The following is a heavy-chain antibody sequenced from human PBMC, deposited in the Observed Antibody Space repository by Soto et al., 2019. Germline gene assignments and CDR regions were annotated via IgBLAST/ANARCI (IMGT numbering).Heavy chain of an antibody. CDR3: ARTQWLDIYYYGMDV. D-gene: IGHD5-12*01. Sequence: SVEVSCKASCYTFTSYGISWVREAPGQGLEWMGWISAYNGNTNYAQKLQGRVTMTTDTSTSTAYMELRSLRSDDTAVYYCARTQWLDIYYYGMDVWGQGTTVTVSS. V-gene: IGHV1-18*01. J-gene: IGHJ6*02. CDR1: CYTFTSYG. CDR2: ISAYNGNT.